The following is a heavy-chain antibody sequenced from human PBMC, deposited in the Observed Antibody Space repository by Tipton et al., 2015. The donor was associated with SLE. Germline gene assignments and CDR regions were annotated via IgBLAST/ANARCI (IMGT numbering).Heavy chain of an antibody. CDR1: GDSISSHY. V-gene: IGHV4-59*08. J-gene: IGHJ5*02. D-gene: IGHD6-19*01. CDR2: IYHTGNT. CDR3: ARGTVAGYNWFDP. Sequence: GLVKPSETLSLTCTVSGDSISSHYWTWIRQPPGKGLEWIGYIYHTGNTNYNPSLKSRLSISVDTSKNQFSLKLSSVTAADTAVYYCARGTVAGYNWFDPWGQGTLVTVSS.